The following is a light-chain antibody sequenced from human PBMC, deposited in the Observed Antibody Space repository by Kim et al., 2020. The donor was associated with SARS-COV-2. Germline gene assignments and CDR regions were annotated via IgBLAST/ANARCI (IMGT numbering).Light chain of an antibody. CDR2: STN. J-gene: IGLJ2*01. CDR3: VLYMGSGISV. V-gene: IGLV8-61*01. CDR1: SGSVSISYY. Sequence: QTVVTQEPSFSVSPGGTVTLTCGLSSGSVSISYYPSWYQQTPGQPPRTLIYSTNTRSSGVPDRFSGSILGNKAALTITGAQADDESAYYCVLYMGSGISVFGGGTQRTAL.